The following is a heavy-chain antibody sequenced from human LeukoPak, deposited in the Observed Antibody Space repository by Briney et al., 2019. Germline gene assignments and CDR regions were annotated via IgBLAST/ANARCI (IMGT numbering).Heavy chain of an antibody. J-gene: IGHJ5*02. CDR3: AREFDYVWGSYLSYNWFDP. CDR2: MNPNSGNT. Sequence: ASVKVSCKASGYTFTSYDINWVRQATGQGLEWMGWMNPNSGNTGYAQRFQGRVTMTRNTSISTAYMELSSLRSEDTAVCYCAREFDYVWGSYLSYNWFDPWGQGTLVTVSS. D-gene: IGHD3-16*02. V-gene: IGHV1-8*01. CDR1: GYTFTSYD.